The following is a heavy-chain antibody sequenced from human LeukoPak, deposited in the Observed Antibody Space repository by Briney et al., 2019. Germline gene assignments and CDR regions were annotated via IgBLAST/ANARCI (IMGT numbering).Heavy chain of an antibody. J-gene: IGHJ4*02. D-gene: IGHD3-3*01. CDR1: GFTFSSYS. CDR2: ISSSSSTI. Sequence: GGSLRLSCAASGFTFSSYSMNWVRQAPGKGLEWVSYISSSSSTIYYADSVKGRSTISRDNAKNSLYLQMNSLRAEDTAVYYCARDHYDFWSGYYIFDYWGQGTLVTVSS. CDR3: ARDHYDFWSGYYIFDY. V-gene: IGHV3-48*01.